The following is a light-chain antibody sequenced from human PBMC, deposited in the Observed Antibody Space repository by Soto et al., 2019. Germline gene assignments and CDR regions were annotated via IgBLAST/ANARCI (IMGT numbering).Light chain of an antibody. V-gene: IGKV3-20*01. Sequence: EVVLTQSPYTLSLSPGEGVTISCRASETVRGYVAWHQQKPGQAPRLLVFGASTMHSGVPDRFSGSGSGTYFTLTISRLQPDDFAVYYCQQHDTSPYTFGQGTKLEIK. CDR1: ETVRGY. CDR3: QQHDTSPYT. J-gene: IGKJ2*01. CDR2: GAS.